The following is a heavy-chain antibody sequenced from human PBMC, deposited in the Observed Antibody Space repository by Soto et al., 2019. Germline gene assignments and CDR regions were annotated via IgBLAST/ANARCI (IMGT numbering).Heavy chain of an antibody. CDR1: GFSLTGYY. V-gene: IGHV1-2*02. CDR3: ARERYPVLSDGMDV. Sequence: ASVKVSCKASGFSLTGYYFHWIRAAPGQGLEWLGWINPNTGGTTYAQKFQGRVTLTWDTSINTAYMELSSLRPDDTAMYYCARERYPVLSDGMDVWGQGTSVTVSS. J-gene: IGHJ6*02. CDR2: INPNTGGT. D-gene: IGHD2-8*01.